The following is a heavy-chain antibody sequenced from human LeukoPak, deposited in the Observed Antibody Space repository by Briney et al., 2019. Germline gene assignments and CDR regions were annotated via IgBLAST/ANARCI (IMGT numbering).Heavy chain of an antibody. J-gene: IGHJ4*02. CDR3: ASGTTWLYFDY. CDR1: GGSVSSSSYY. D-gene: IGHD4-17*01. V-gene: IGHV4-61*01. CDR2: IYYSGST. Sequence: SETLSLTCTVSGGSVSSSSYYWTWIRQPPGKRLEYIGYIYYSGSTNYNPSFKSRVTMSVDTSKNQFSLRLSSVTAADTAVYYCASGTTWLYFDYWGQGTLVTVSS.